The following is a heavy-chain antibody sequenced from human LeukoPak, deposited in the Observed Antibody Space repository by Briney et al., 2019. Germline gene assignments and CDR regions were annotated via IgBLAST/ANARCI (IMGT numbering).Heavy chain of an antibody. V-gene: IGHV3-7*01. CDR2: IKEDGSEK. D-gene: IGHD6-13*01. CDR1: GFTFSDHW. J-gene: IGHJ4*02. Sequence: GGSLRLSCVVSGFTFSDHWMTWVRQAPGKGLEWVATIKEDGSEKYYGDSVKGRFSISRDNAKNSLYVEMNSLRVDDTAMYYCASCTYGWPQQRPLDYWGQGTLVTVSA. CDR3: ASCTYGWPQQRPLDY.